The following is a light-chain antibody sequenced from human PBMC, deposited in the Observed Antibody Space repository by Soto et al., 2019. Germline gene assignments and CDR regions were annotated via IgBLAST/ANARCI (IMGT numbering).Light chain of an antibody. V-gene: IGKV1-39*01. J-gene: IGKJ2*01. CDR1: QTIRNF. Sequence: DIQMTQSPSSLSASVGDRVSITCRANQTIRNFLQWYQQKPGKVPKFLIYAASSLVDGVPSRFSGSGSGADCTLTISSLQPEDFATYYCQQSYSIPYTFGQGTKLDIK. CDR2: AAS. CDR3: QQSYSIPYT.